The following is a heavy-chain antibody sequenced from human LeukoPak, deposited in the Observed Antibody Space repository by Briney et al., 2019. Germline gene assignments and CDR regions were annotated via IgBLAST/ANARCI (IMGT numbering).Heavy chain of an antibody. CDR3: SRDLLMYYSGSGEST. V-gene: IGHV1-2*02. J-gene: IGHJ5*02. Sequence: ASVTVSCKASGYTFTGYYIHWVRQAPGQGPEWMGWINPHSGATNYAQKLQGRVTMTRDTSISTAFMELSSLRFDDTAMYYCSRDLLMYYSGSGESTWGQGTQVTVSS. CDR1: GYTFTGYY. D-gene: IGHD3-10*01. CDR2: INPHSGAT.